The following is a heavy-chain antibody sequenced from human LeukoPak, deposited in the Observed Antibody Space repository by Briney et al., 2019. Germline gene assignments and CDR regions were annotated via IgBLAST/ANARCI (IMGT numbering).Heavy chain of an antibody. D-gene: IGHD4-23*01. CDR1: GGSINSYY. CDR3: ARQEVETSSFGY. V-gene: IGHV4-59*08. J-gene: IGHJ4*02. Sequence: SETLSLTCTVSGGSINSYYWSWIRQPPGKGLEWIGYIYYSGYTNYNPSLKSRVTISVDTSKKQFSLKVSSVTAADTAVYYCARQEVETSSFGYWGQGTLVTVSS. CDR2: IYYSGYT.